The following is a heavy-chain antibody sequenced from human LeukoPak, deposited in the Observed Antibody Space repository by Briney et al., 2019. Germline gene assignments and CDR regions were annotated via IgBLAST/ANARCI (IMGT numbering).Heavy chain of an antibody. D-gene: IGHD3-9*01. CDR3: ARVDYDILTGYYWIDY. Sequence: SETLSLTCTVSGGSISSGGYYWSWLRQHPGKGLEWIVYIYYSGSTYYNPSLKSRVTISVDTSKNQFSLKLSSVTAADTAVYYCARVDYDILTGYYWIDYWGQGTLVTVSS. CDR1: GGSISSGGYY. CDR2: IYYSGST. J-gene: IGHJ4*02. V-gene: IGHV4-31*03.